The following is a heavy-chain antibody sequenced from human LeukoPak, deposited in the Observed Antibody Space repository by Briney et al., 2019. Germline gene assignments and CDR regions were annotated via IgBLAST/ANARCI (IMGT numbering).Heavy chain of an antibody. D-gene: IGHD2-8*01. CDR3: AKDPGHGGVYDYYYMDV. CDR1: GFTFSSYA. CDR2: ISGSGGST. Sequence: GGSLRLSCAASGFTFSSYAISWVRQAPGEGLEWVSHISGSGGSTYYADSVKGRFTISRDNSKNTLYLQMNSLRAEDTAVYYCAKDPGHGGVYDYYYMDVWGKGTTVTISS. J-gene: IGHJ6*03. V-gene: IGHV3-23*01.